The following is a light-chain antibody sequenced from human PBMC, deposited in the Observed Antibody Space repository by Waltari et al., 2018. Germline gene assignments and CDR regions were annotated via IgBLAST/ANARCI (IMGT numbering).Light chain of an antibody. V-gene: IGKV3-20*01. CDR3: QQYNNWPPT. CDR2: DAS. Sequence: EIVLTQSPGTLSLSPGERATLSCRASQSVSSNYLAWYQQKPGQAPRLLIYDASSWATGIPDRFSGSGSGTDFTLTISRLEPEDFAVYYCQQYNNWPPTFGQGTKLEIK. J-gene: IGKJ2*01. CDR1: QSVSSNY.